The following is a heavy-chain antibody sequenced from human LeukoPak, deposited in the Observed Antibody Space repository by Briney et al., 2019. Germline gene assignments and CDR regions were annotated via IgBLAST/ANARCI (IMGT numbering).Heavy chain of an antibody. D-gene: IGHD1-26*01. CDR1: GGSISSSNYY. J-gene: IGHJ4*02. CDR2: IYYSGST. Sequence: SETLSLTCTVSGGSISSSNYYWGWIRQPPGKGLEWIGSIYYSGSTYSNPSLESRVTIPVDTSKNQFSPKLSSVTAADTAVYYCARGGIVGATPFDYWGQGTLVTVSS. CDR3: ARGGIVGATPFDY. V-gene: IGHV4-39*07.